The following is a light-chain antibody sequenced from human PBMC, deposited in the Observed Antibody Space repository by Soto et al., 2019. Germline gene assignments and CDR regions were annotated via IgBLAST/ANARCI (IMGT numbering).Light chain of an antibody. CDR1: QRVSRN. CDR2: DAS. V-gene: IGKV3-20*01. Sequence: EIVMTESPATLSVSPGERATLSCRASQRVSRNLAWYQLKPCQAPRLLIHDASNRATDIPDRFSGRGSGKDFTLTISRLEPEDFAVYYCQQYGSSPPSSTFGQGTRLEIK. J-gene: IGKJ5*01. CDR3: QQYGSSPPSST.